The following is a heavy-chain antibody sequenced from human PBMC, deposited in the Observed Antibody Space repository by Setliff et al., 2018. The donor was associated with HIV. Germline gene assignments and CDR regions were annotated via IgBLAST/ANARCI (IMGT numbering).Heavy chain of an antibody. V-gene: IGHV4-59*01. CDR3: ARWGASGGRPDWHAFDM. D-gene: IGHD2-15*01. Sequence: TLSLTCTVSGGSINSYYWNWIRQSPGKGLEWIGYIGYNGDTSYNPSLNSRVTLSVDRSKNQFSLKLSSVSAADTAVYFCARWGASGGRPDWHAFDMWGQGTMVTV. J-gene: IGHJ3*02. CDR2: IGYNGDT. CDR1: GGSINSYY.